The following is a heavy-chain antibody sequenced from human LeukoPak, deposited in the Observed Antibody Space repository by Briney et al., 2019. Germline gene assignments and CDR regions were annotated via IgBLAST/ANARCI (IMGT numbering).Heavy chain of an antibody. J-gene: IGHJ3*02. CDR3: ARHSFLPVDGDRPYNYGDYDYPRGGAFDI. CDR2: IYTSGFI. CDR1: GGSVSSGSYY. Sequence: PSETLPLTCTVSGGSVSSGSYYWNWIRQPAGKGLEWIGRIYTSGFINYNPSLKSRVTISVDTSKNQFSLKLSSVTAADTAVYYCARHSFLPVDGDRPYNYGDYDYPRGGAFDIWGQGTMVTVSS. V-gene: IGHV4-61*02. D-gene: IGHD4-17*01.